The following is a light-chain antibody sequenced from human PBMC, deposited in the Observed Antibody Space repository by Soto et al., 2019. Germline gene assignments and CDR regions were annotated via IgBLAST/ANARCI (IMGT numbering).Light chain of an antibody. CDR2: DVT. CDR3: CSYTRSSTLYV. V-gene: IGLV2-14*01. Sequence: QSAPTQPASVSGSPGQSITISCTGTTIGGYNYVSWYQQLPGKAPKLMIYDVTNRPSGVSYRFSGSKSGNTASLTISGLQAEDEADYYCCSYTRSSTLYVFGTGTKLTVL. CDR1: TIGGYNY. J-gene: IGLJ1*01.